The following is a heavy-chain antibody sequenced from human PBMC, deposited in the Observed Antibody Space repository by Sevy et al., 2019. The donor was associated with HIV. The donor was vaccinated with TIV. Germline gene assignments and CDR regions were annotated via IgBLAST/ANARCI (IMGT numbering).Heavy chain of an antibody. V-gene: IGHV3-23*01. D-gene: IGHD5-18*01. CDR1: GFPIYSND. CDR2: ISDDGGST. CDR3: ARVEYSYAIDY. J-gene: IGHJ4*02. Sequence: GESLKISCAASGFPIYSNDMTWVRQAPGKGLEWVSGISDDGGSTYYADSVKGRFTISRDKSQNTLYLEMNSLRAEDAGVYYCARVEYSYAIDYWGQGSLVTVSS.